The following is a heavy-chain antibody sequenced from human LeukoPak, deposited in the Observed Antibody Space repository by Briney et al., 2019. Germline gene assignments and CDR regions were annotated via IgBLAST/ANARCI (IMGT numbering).Heavy chain of an antibody. CDR3: ARAPRPDYGDYFDY. CDR1: GGSISSYH. D-gene: IGHD4-17*01. V-gene: IGHV4-59*08. Sequence: SETLSLTCTVSGGSISSYHWSWIRQPPGKGLEWIGYIYYSGSTNYNPSLKSRVTISLDTSKNQFSLKVSSVTAADTAVYYCARAPRPDYGDYFDYWGQGTLVTVSS. CDR2: IYYSGST. J-gene: IGHJ4*02.